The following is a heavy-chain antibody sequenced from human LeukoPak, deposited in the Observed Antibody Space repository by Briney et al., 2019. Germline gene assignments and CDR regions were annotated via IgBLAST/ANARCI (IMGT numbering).Heavy chain of an antibody. Sequence: GGSLRLSCAASGFTFSSYWMNWARQAPGKGLEWVASINHNGNVNYYVDSVKGRFTISRDNAKNSLCLQMSNLGAEDTAVYFCANLRLEGWGQGTLVTVSS. CDR2: INHNGNVN. CDR3: ANLRLEG. D-gene: IGHD3-16*01. J-gene: IGHJ4*02. CDR1: GFTFSSYW. V-gene: IGHV3-7*03.